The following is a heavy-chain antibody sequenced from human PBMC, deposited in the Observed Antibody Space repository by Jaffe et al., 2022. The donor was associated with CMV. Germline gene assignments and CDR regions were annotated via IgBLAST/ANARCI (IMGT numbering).Heavy chain of an antibody. V-gene: IGHV3-9*01. D-gene: IGHD3-3*01. Sequence: EVQLVESGGGLVQPGRSLRLSCAASGFTFDDYAMHWVRQAPGKGLEWVSGISWNSGSIGYADSVKGRFTISRDNAKNSLYLQMNSLRAEDTALYYCAKGYESYDFWSGYPLWGAFDIWGQGTMVTVSS. J-gene: IGHJ3*02. CDR1: GFTFDDYA. CDR2: ISWNSGSI. CDR3: AKGYESYDFWSGYPLWGAFDI.